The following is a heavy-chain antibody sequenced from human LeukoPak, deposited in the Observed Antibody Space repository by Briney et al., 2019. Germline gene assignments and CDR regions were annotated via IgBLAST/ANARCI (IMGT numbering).Heavy chain of an antibody. V-gene: IGHV3-23*01. Sequence: GGSLRLSCAASGFTFSSFAMSWVRQAPGKGLEWVSGLGGGADITSYTDSVKGRFTISRDNSKNTLHLQMNSLRADDTAVYYCTKGGDYYGSGPFSRFDPWGQGTLVTVSS. J-gene: IGHJ5*02. CDR1: GFTFSSFA. CDR2: LGGGADIT. D-gene: IGHD3-10*01. CDR3: TKGGDYYGSGPFSRFDP.